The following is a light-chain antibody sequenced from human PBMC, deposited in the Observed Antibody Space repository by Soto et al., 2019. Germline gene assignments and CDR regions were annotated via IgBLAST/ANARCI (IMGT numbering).Light chain of an antibody. V-gene: IGLV2-14*01. CDR2: EVS. CDR1: SSDVGGYNY. Sequence: QSALTQSASVSGSPGQSITISCTGTSSDVGGYNYVSWYQQHPGKAPKLMIYEVSNRPSGVSNRFSGSKSGNTASLTISGLQAEVEADYYCSSYTSSSIDHVFGTGTKLTVL. J-gene: IGLJ1*01. CDR3: SSYTSSSIDHV.